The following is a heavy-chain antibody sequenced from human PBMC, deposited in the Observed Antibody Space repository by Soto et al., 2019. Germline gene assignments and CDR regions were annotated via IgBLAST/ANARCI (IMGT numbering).Heavy chain of an antibody. D-gene: IGHD3-3*01. J-gene: IGHJ4*02. CDR2: ISYDGSNK. CDR3: ARTIFGVVIIFDY. V-gene: IGHV3-30*03. CDR1: GFTFSTYG. Sequence: RLSCAASGFTFSTYGMHWVRQAPGKGPEWVAVISYDGSNKYYADSVKGRFTISRDNSKNTLYLQMNSPRAEDTAVYYCARTIFGVVIIFDYWGQGTLVTVSS.